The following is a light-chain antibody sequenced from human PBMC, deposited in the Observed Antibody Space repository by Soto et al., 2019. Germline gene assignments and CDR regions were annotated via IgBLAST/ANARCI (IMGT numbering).Light chain of an antibody. CDR2: EVS. CDR3: CSYAGSSTFV. CDR1: SSVVGSYNL. Sequence: QSVLTQPASGSGSPGQSITISCTGTSSVVGSYNLVSWYQQHPGKAPKLMIYEVSKRPSGVSNRFSGSKSGNTASLIISGLQAEDEADYYCCSYAGSSTFVFGTGTKVTVL. J-gene: IGLJ1*01. V-gene: IGLV2-23*02.